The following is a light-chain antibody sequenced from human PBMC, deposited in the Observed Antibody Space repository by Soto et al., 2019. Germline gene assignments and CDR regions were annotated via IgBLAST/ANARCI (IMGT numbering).Light chain of an antibody. V-gene: IGKV1-27*01. CDR1: QGINNH. CDR3: QNWNSDPPDGS. Sequence: DFQMTQSPSSLSSSVGDRVSITCRASQGINNHLAWFQQKPGKVPKVLIYAASTLQSGVPSRFSGSGSGTDFTLTISSLQPEDVATHDWQNWNSDPPDGSFGGGTKAEIK. CDR2: AAS. J-gene: IGKJ4*01.